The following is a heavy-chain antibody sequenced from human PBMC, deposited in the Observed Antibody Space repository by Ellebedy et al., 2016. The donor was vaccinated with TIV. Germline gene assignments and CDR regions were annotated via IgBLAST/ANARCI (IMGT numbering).Heavy chain of an antibody. Sequence: GESLKISCAASGFGFSSFAMSWVRQAPGRGLEWVSSISGSGDITYYAGAIKGRFTISRDNSKTTLYLQMNSLRAEDTAVYFCAKDRDYSSSYYMGDGSFDVWGQGTMVTVSS. V-gene: IGHV3-23*01. CDR3: AKDRDYSSSYYMGDGSFDV. CDR2: ISGSGDIT. D-gene: IGHD6-13*01. J-gene: IGHJ3*01. CDR1: GFGFSSFA.